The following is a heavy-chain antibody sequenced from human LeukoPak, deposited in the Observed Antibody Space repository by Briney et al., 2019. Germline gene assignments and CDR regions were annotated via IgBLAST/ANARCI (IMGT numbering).Heavy chain of an antibody. CDR3: AVSVQVPAIPAFDY. V-gene: IGHV1-2*02. Sequence: ASVKVSCHTFPKHFIHWVRQAPGQGLEWVGWIDPNSGATKYAQKFQGRVTMTRDTSISTVSMELSSLRFDDTAIYYCAVSVQVPAIPAFDYWGQGTLVTVSS. CDR1: TFPKHF. CDR2: IDPNSGAT. J-gene: IGHJ4*02. D-gene: IGHD2-21*02.